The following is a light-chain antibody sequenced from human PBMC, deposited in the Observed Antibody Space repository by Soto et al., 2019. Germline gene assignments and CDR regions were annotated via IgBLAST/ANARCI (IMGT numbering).Light chain of an antibody. J-gene: IGLJ3*02. V-gene: IGLV2-14*01. CDR3: SSYTSSSTLWV. Sequence: QSALTQPASVSGSPGQSITISCTGTSSDVGTYKYVSWYQHHPGKAPKLMIYEVSNRPSGVSNRFSGSKSGNTASLTISGLQAEDEADYYCSSYTSSSTLWVFGGGTKVTVL. CDR2: EVS. CDR1: SSDVGTYKY.